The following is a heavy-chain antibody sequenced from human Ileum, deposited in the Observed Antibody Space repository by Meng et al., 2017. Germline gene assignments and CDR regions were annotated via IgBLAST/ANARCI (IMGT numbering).Heavy chain of an antibody. J-gene: IGHJ4*02. CDR3: ARGGYGDYGDFDY. CDR2: ITARDGST. Sequence: EVQLVESGGGSVQPGGSLRLSCAASGFTFRDYDMIWVRQAPGKGLEWLSGITARDGSTYYSDSVKGRFTISRDESESTLYLQMNSLRAEDTAVYYCARGGYGDYGDFDYWGQGTLVTVSS. CDR1: GFTFRDYD. V-gene: IGHV3-23*04. D-gene: IGHD4-17*01.